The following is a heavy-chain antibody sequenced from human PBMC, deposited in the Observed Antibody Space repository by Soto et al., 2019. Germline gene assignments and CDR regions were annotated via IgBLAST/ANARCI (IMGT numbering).Heavy chain of an antibody. CDR1: GFSFGSYA. CDR3: AKEPPAVTIFGVDLRGI. CDR2: ISGSDGKT. D-gene: IGHD3-3*01. Sequence: GGSLRLSCAASGFSFGSYALSWVRQAPGKGLEWVSTISGSDGKTFYADSVKGRFSISRDTSQSTLYLQMNSLRADDTAMYYCAKEPPAVTIFGVDLRGIWGQGTMVTVSS. J-gene: IGHJ3*02. V-gene: IGHV3-23*01.